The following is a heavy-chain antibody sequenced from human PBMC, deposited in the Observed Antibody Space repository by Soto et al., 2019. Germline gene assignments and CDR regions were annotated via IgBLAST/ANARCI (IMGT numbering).Heavy chain of an antibody. V-gene: IGHV4-59*01. D-gene: IGHD5-12*01. CDR1: GASITSSY. J-gene: IGHJ4*02. CDR2: IYHTGTT. Sequence: SETLSLTCTVSGASITSSYWSWIRQSPGKGLEWIAYIYHTGTTNYNPSLKSRVTISIDTSKSQFSLSLTSLTTADAAVYFCARGGNRYSNTASAVGGYDYWGQGTLVTVSS. CDR3: ARGGNRYSNTASAVGGYDY.